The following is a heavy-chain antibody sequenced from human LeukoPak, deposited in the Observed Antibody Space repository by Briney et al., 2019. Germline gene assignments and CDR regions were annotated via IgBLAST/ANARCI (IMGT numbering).Heavy chain of an antibody. CDR2: ISFSSATI. D-gene: IGHD3-22*01. CDR3: TRLGYNYDTSGNY. V-gene: IGHV3-48*01. J-gene: IGHJ4*02. Sequence: GGSLRLSCEASGFTFSSYSMNWVRQAPGKGLEWVSYISFSSATIHYADSVKGRFTISRDNAKNSLYLQLNSLRAEDTAVYYCTRLGYNYDTSGNYWGQGTLVTVSS. CDR1: GFTFSSYS.